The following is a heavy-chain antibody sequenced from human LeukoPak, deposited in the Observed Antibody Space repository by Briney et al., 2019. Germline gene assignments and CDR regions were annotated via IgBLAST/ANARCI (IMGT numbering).Heavy chain of an antibody. V-gene: IGHV3-30*02. Sequence: GGSLRLSCAASGFTFSSYGMHWVRQAPGKGLEWVAVIWYDGSNKYYADSVKGRFTISRDNSKNTLYLQMNSLRAEDTAVYYCAKMRNYYDSGGPFDYWGQGTLVTVSS. CDR2: IWYDGSNK. CDR1: GFTFSSYG. D-gene: IGHD3-22*01. CDR3: AKMRNYYDSGGPFDY. J-gene: IGHJ4*02.